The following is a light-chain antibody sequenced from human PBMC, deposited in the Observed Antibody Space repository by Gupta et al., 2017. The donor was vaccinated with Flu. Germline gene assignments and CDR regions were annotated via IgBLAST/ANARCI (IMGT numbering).Light chain of an antibody. CDR3: SSYTSSSTPYV. CDR2: EVS. CDR1: SSDVGGYNY. Sequence: QSALTQPASVSGSPGQPITIPCTVTSSDVGGYNYVSWYQQHPGKAPKLMIYEVSNRPSGVSNRFSGSKSGNTASLTISGLQAEDEADYYCSSYTSSSTPYVFGTGTKVTVL. V-gene: IGLV2-14*01. J-gene: IGLJ1*01.